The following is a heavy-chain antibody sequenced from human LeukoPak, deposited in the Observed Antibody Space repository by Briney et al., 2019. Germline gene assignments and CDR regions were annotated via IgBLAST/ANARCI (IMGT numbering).Heavy chain of an antibody. CDR3: ATPKLPHYYMDV. V-gene: IGHV4-39*01. Sequence: PSETLSLTCTVSGGSISSSSYYWGWIRQPPGKGLEWIGSIYYSGSTYYNPSLKSRVTISVDTSKNQFSLKLSSVTAADTAVYYCATPKLPHYYMDVWGKGTTVTISS. CDR2: IYYSGST. CDR1: GGSISSSSYY. J-gene: IGHJ6*03. D-gene: IGHD2-15*01.